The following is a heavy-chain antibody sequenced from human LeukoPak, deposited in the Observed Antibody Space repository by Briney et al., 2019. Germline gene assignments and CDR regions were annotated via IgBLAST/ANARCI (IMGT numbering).Heavy chain of an antibody. V-gene: IGHV5-51*01. D-gene: IGHD6-13*01. CDR2: IYPGDSET. CDR1: GYSFTSYW. CDR3: AKWLGSSWYY. J-gene: IGHJ4*02. Sequence: AESLQISCKGSGYSFTSYWIGWVRQMPGKGLEWMGIIYPGDSETRYSPSFQGQVTISADKSISTAYLQWSSLKASDPAIYYCAKWLGSSWYYWGQGTLVTVSS.